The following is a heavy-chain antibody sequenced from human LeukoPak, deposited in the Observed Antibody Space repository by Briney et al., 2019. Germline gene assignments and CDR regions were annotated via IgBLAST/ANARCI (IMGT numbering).Heavy chain of an antibody. D-gene: IGHD6-19*01. Sequence: SQTLSLTCTVSGGSISSGDYYCSWIRQPPDHPPWKGPEWIGYIYYSGSAYYNPSLKSRTTISADTSKNQFSLSLNSVTAADTAVYFCARALAVAKIFDYWGQGTLVTVSS. CDR1: GGSISSGDYY. J-gene: IGHJ4*02. CDR3: ARALAVAKIFDY. CDR2: IYYSGSA. V-gene: IGHV4-30-4*08.